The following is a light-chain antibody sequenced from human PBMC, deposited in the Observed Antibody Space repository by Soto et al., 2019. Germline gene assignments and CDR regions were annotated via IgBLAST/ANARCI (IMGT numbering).Light chain of an antibody. CDR2: EVS. CDR1: SSDVGGYNY. CDR3: SSYTSSSTLEV. V-gene: IGLV2-14*01. Sequence: QSVLTQPASVSGSPGQSITISCTGTSSDVGGYNYVSWYQQHPGNAPKLMIYEVSNRPSGVSNRFSGSKSGNTASLTISGLQAEDEADYYCSSYTSSSTLEVFGGGTKVTVL. J-gene: IGLJ3*02.